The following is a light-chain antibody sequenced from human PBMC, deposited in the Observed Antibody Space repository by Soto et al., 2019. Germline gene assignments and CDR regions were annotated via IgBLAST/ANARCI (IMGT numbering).Light chain of an antibody. V-gene: IGLV1-40*01. J-gene: IGLJ1*01. CDR1: SSNIGAGYD. Sequence: QSVLTQPPSVSGAPGQRVTISCTGSSSNIGAGYDVHWYQQLPGTAPKLLIYGNSNRPSGVPDRFSGSKSGTSASLAITGLQAEDEDDYYCHSYDSSLSANYVFGTGTKLTVL. CDR2: GNS. CDR3: HSYDSSLSANYV.